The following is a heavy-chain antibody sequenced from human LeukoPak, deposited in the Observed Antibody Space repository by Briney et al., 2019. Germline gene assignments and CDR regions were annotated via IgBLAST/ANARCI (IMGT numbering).Heavy chain of an antibody. J-gene: IGHJ6*02. Sequence: SETLSLTCTVSGGSISGYYWSWIRQPPGKGLEWIGEINHSGSTNYNPSLKSRVTISVDTSKNQFSLKLSSVTAADTAVYYCARDKGGIVVVPAAVYGMDVWGQGTTVTVSS. V-gene: IGHV4-34*01. CDR2: INHSGST. CDR3: ARDKGGIVVVPAAVYGMDV. D-gene: IGHD2-2*01. CDR1: GGSISGYY.